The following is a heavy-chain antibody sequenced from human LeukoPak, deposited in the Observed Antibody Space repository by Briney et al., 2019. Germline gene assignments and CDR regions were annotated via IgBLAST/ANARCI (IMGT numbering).Heavy chain of an antibody. CDR1: GYAFTSDY. Sequence: ASVKVSCKASGYAFTSDYIHWVRQAPGQGLEWMGIISPTTGSTNYAQKFQGRVTMTRYMSTSTFYMELSSLRSEDTAVYYCARVGGYYWGQGTLVTVSS. V-gene: IGHV1-46*01. CDR2: ISPTTGST. D-gene: IGHD3-3*01. J-gene: IGHJ4*02. CDR3: ARVGGYY.